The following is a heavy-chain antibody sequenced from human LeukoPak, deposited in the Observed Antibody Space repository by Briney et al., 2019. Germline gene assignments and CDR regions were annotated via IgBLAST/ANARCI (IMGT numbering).Heavy chain of an antibody. CDR2: IRSDGGDT. CDR1: GFTFSDTW. CDR3: ARDWFHAIDY. J-gene: IGHJ4*02. V-gene: IGHV3-74*01. Sequence: GGSLRLSCAASGFTFSDTWMHWVRQAPGKGLVWVSRIRSDGGDTRYAESVKGRFTISRDNAKNTLYLQMNSLRAEDTAVYYCARDWFHAIDYWGQGTLVTVSS. D-gene: IGHD2/OR15-2a*01.